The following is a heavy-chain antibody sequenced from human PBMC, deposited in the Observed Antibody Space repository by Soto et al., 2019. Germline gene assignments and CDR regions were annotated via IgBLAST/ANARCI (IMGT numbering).Heavy chain of an antibody. CDR3: VRESTAIVTEYYGMDV. CDR2: IFSSGST. D-gene: IGHD5-18*01. CDR1: GGSLSGYY. V-gene: IGHV4-59*01. Sequence: QVQLQESGPGLVKPSETLSLTCTVSGGSLSGYYWTWIRQPPGKGLEWIGYIFSSGSTNYNPSLESRVTISVDTSKNQFSLELRSVTAADTAVYFCVRESTAIVTEYYGMDVWGQGTTVTVSS. J-gene: IGHJ6*02.